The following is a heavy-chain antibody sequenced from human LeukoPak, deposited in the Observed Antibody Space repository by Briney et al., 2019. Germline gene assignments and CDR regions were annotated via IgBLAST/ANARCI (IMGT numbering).Heavy chain of an antibody. CDR3: ARQSSPHVDTAMVWVTY. CDR2: ISAYNGNT. CDR1: GYTFTSYG. D-gene: IGHD5-18*01. J-gene: IGHJ4*02. Sequence: ASVKVSRKASGYTFTSYGISWVRQAPGQGLEWMGWISAYNGNTNYEQKLQGRVTMTTDTSTSTAYMELRSLRSDDTAVYYCARQSSPHVDTAMVWVTYWGQGTLVTVSS. V-gene: IGHV1-18*01.